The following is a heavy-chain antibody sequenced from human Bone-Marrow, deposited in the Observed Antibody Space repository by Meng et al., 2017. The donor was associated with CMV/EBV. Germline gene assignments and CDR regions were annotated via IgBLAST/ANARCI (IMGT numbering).Heavy chain of an antibody. CDR3: ARDKAAAGNWVDYYYYYYGMDV. CDR2: IKQDGSEK. CDR1: GVKFGYYL. D-gene: IGHD6-13*01. Sequence: GESLKISCVSSGVKFGYYLMTWVRQAPGKGLEWVANIKQDGSEKYYVDSVKGRFTISRDNAKNSLYLQMNSLRAEDTAVYYCARDKAAAGNWVDYYYYYYGMDVWGQGTTVTVSS. J-gene: IGHJ6*02. V-gene: IGHV3-7*01.